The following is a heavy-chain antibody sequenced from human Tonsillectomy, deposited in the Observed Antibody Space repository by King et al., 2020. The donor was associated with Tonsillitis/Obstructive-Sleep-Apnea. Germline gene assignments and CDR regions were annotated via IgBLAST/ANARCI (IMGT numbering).Heavy chain of an antibody. CDR1: GDSVSSNSAA. CDR2: TYYRSKWYN. D-gene: IGHD4-23*01. Sequence: QLQQSGPGLVKPSQTLSLTCAISGDSVSSNSAAWNWIRQSPXRGLXWLGXTYYRSKWYNXXAVSVKSRXTINPDXSXNQFSLQLNSVTPEDTAVYYCXXIYGXNXGEGTFDXXGQXXXXTVXS. J-gene: IGHJ3*01. CDR3: XXIYGXNXGEGTFDX. V-gene: IGHV6-1*01.